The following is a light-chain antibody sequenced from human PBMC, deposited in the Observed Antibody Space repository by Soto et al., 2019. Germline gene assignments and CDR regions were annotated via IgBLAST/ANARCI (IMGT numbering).Light chain of an antibody. CDR1: QGIYTH. CDR3: QKSSSSPIT. Sequence: DIQMTQSPSSLCPSVAERVTMSGRASQGIYTHLNWYQQKPGKAPKLLISATSFLQSGVPSRFSGSGSGTDFTLTINSLEPEDFATYYCQKSSSSPITFGKGTQLEIK. J-gene: IGKJ5*01. V-gene: IGKV1-39*01. CDR2: ATS.